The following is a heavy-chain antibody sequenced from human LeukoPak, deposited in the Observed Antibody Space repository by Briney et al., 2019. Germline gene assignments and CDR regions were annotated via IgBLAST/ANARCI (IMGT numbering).Heavy chain of an antibody. V-gene: IGHV3-74*01. CDR1: GFTFSTYW. Sequence: GGSLRLSCAASGFTFSTYWMHWVRQDPGKGLVWVSRISSDASITSYADPVKGRITISRDNAKNTLYLQMNSLRAEDTALYYCATSARTYLGSSLDYWGQGTLVTVSS. D-gene: IGHD2-15*01. CDR2: ISSDASIT. CDR3: ATSARTYLGSSLDY. J-gene: IGHJ4*02.